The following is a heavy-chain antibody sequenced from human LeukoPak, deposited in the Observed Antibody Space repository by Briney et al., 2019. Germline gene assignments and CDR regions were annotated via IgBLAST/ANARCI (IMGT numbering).Heavy chain of an antibody. J-gene: IGHJ4*02. D-gene: IGHD3-9*01. CDR1: GGTFSSYA. Sequence: GASVKVSCKASGGTFSSYAISWVRQAPGQGLEWMGGIIPIFGTANYAQKFQGRVTITADESTSTAYMELSSLRSEDTAVYYCARGKALLTGYPYWGQGTLVTVSS. CDR2: IIPIFGTA. CDR3: ARGKALLTGYPY. V-gene: IGHV1-69*13.